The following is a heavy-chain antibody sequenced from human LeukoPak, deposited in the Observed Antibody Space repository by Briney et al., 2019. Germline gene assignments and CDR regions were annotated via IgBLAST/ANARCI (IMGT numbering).Heavy chain of an antibody. CDR3: AKGPGYDYVWGSYRTD. Sequence: GGSLRLSCAASGFTFSSYAMSWVRQAPGKGLEWVSAISGSGGSTYYADSVKGRFTISRDNSKNTLYLQMNILRAEDTAVYYCAKGPGYDYVWGSYRTDWGQGTLVTVSS. CDR2: ISGSGGST. CDR1: GFTFSSYA. J-gene: IGHJ4*02. V-gene: IGHV3-23*01. D-gene: IGHD3-16*02.